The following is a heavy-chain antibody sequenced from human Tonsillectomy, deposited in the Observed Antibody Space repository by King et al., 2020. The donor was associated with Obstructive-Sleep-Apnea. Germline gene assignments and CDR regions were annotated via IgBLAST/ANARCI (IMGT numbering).Heavy chain of an antibody. D-gene: IGHD3-10*01. V-gene: IGHV3-21*01. CDR2: ISSSSSYI. Sequence: VQLVESGGGLGKPGGSLRLSCAASGFTFSTYSMNWVRQAPGKGLEWVSSISSSSSYIYYADSVKGRFTISRDNAKNSLYLQMNSLRAEDTAVYYCAREDGSGRSFFDYWGQGTLVTVSS. CDR3: AREDGSGRSFFDY. J-gene: IGHJ4*02. CDR1: GFTFSTYS.